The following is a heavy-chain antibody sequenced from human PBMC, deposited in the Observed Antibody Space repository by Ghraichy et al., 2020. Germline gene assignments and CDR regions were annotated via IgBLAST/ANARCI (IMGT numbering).Heavy chain of an antibody. CDR3: ARHWVVPAAGGFDY. CDR1: GGSISSSTSY. V-gene: IGHV4-39*01. D-gene: IGHD2-2*01. J-gene: IGHJ4*02. Sequence: SETLSLTCTVSGGSISSSTSYWGWIRQPPGKGMEWIGSIFDSGINHDNPALKSRVTISVDTSKSQFSLRLSSVTAADTAVYYGARHWVVPAAGGFDYWGQGSLVTVSS. CDR2: IFDSGIN.